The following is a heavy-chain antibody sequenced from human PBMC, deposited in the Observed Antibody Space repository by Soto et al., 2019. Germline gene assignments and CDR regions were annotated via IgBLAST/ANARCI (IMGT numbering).Heavy chain of an antibody. Sequence: EVQLVESGGGLIQPGGSLRLSGAASGFTVTNKYMTWVRQAPGKGLEWVSLIYSGGATSYAYSVKGRFTISRDNSKDILFLQLNSLRAEDTPVYYCARVDYGDYGWYFDLWGRGTLVTVYS. V-gene: IGHV3-53*01. D-gene: IGHD4-17*01. J-gene: IGHJ2*01. CDR3: ARVDYGDYGWYFDL. CDR2: IYSGGAT. CDR1: GFTVTNKY.